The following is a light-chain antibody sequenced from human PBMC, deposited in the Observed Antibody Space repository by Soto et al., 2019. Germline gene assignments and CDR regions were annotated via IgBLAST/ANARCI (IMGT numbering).Light chain of an antibody. CDR1: QIVSRD. V-gene: IGKV3-11*01. CDR3: PQRSNWQYT. J-gene: IGKJ2*01. Sequence: EIVLTQAPATLSLSQGERATLSFWASQIVSRDSAWYQQNPGQAPRLLIFDISNQATGIPARFTVSGSGTDFTPTISGLEPEDFADYYCPQRSNWQYTVGLGTMLEI. CDR2: DIS.